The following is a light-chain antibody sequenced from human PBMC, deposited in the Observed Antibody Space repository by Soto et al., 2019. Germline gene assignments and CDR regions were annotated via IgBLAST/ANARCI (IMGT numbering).Light chain of an antibody. J-gene: IGKJ2*01. V-gene: IGKV3-20*01. Sequence: EFVLTQSPGTLSLSPGERAILSCRASQSVTSTYIAWYQQKPGQAPRLLIYGASSRATGIPDRFSGSGSGTDLTLTISRLEAEDFAVYYCQYYGSSPPTTFGQGTKLEIK. CDR2: GAS. CDR1: QSVTSTY. CDR3: QYYGSSPPTT.